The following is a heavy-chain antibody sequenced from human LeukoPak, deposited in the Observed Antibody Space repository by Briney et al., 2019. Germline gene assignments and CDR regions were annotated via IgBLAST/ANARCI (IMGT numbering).Heavy chain of an antibody. CDR3: ARELTFGGGQGYFDY. CDR2: ISSDGSNT. Sequence: GGSLRLSCTASGFTFSSYAIHWVRQAPGKGLEWVTIISSDGSNTYYADSVKGRFTISRDNSKNTLYLQMNSLRAEDTAVYYCARELTFGGGQGYFDYWGQGTLVTVSS. J-gene: IGHJ4*02. CDR1: GFTFSSYA. V-gene: IGHV3-30-3*01. D-gene: IGHD3-16*01.